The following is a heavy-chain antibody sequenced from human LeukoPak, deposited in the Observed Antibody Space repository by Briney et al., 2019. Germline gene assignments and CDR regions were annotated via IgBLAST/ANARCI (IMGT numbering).Heavy chain of an antibody. V-gene: IGHV4-39*07. CDR3: ARAPVGVVVAATYLERRDRSLWFDP. Sequence: SETLSLTCTVSGGSISSSSYYWGWIRQPPGKGLEWIGSIYYSGSTYYNPSLKSRVTISVDTSKNQFSLKLSSVTAADTAVYYCARAPVGVVVAATYLERRDRSLWFDPWGQGTLVTVSS. J-gene: IGHJ5*02. D-gene: IGHD2-15*01. CDR2: IYYSGST. CDR1: GGSISSSSYY.